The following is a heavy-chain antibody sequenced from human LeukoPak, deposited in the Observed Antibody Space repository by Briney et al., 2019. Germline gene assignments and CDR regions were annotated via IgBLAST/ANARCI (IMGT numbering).Heavy chain of an antibody. CDR1: GYTFTIYG. J-gene: IGHJ4*02. D-gene: IGHD3-10*01. CDR2: ISPYTGDT. CDR3: ARGGSGSLPFDY. V-gene: IGHV1-18*01. Sequence: ASVKVSCKPSGYTFTIYGIGWVRQARGQGLEWMGWISPYTGDTNYAQKVQGRVTMTTDTSTGSAYMELRSLRSDDTAVYYCARGGSGSLPFDYWGQGTLVTVSS.